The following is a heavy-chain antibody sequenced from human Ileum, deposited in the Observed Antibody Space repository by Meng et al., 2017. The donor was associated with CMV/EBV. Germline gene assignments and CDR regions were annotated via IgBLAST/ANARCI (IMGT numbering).Heavy chain of an antibody. CDR2: IYISGIS. Sequence: VQCEGAGPGLGRAWGNLARSLPLSGDSIGGFYWSWIRQSAGKGLERIGRIYISGISNYNPSLKSRVTISEDTSKNQFSLKLSSVTAADTAVYYWAREKVQFWSFEYWGQGSLVTVSS. V-gene: IGHV4-4*07. D-gene: IGHD5-18*01. CDR1: GDSIGGFY. CDR3: AREKVQFWSFEY. J-gene: IGHJ4*02.